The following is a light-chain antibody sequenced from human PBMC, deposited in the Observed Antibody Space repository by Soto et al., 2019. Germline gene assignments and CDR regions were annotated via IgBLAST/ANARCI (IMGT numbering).Light chain of an antibody. Sequence: DIQMTQSPSTLSASVGDRVTTSCRASQSIDGWLAWYQQKPGKAPKLLIYKASTLKSGVPSRFSGSGSGTEFTLTISSLQPDDVATYYCQHYNSYSEAFGQGTKVDIK. J-gene: IGKJ1*01. V-gene: IGKV1-5*03. CDR3: QHYNSYSEA. CDR1: QSIDGW. CDR2: KAS.